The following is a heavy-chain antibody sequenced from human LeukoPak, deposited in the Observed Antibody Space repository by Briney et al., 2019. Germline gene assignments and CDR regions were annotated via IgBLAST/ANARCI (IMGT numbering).Heavy chain of an antibody. CDR2: ISYDGSNK. D-gene: IGHD3-10*01. V-gene: IGHV3-30-3*01. Sequence: GGSLRLSCAASGFTFSSYAMHWVRQAPGKGLEWVAVISYDGSNKYYADSVKGRFTISRDNSKNTLYLQMNSLRAEDKAVYYCARDHRGVRDYFDYWGQGTLVTVSS. CDR1: GFTFSSYA. J-gene: IGHJ4*02. CDR3: ARDHRGVRDYFDY.